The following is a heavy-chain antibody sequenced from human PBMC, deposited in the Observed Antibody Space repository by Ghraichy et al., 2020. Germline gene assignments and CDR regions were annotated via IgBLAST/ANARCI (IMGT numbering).Heavy chain of an antibody. CDR1: GYTLTELS. CDR2: FDPEDGET. D-gene: IGHD2-2*01. Sequence: ASVKVSCKVSGYTLTELSMHWVRQAPGKGLEWMGGFDPEDGETIYAQKFQGRVTMTEDTSTDTAYMELSSLRSEDTAVYYCATGAVVVPAASYYYYGMDVWGQGTTVTVSS. J-gene: IGHJ6*02. CDR3: ATGAVVVPAASYYYYGMDV. V-gene: IGHV1-24*01.